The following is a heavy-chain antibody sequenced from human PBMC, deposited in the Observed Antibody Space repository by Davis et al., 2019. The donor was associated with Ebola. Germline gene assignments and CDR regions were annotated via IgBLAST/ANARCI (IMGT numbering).Heavy chain of an antibody. CDR3: ARDSREYYYDSSGYYYYYGMDV. V-gene: IGHV1-2*04. CDR2: INPNSGGT. CDR1: RYTFTSYG. J-gene: IGHJ6*02. D-gene: IGHD3-22*01. Sequence: ASVQVSCKASRYTFTSYGISWVRQAPGQGLEWMGWINPNSGGTHYAQKFQGWVTMTRDTSISTAYMELSRLRYEDTAVYYCARDSREYYYDSSGYYYYYGMDVWGQGTTVTVSS.